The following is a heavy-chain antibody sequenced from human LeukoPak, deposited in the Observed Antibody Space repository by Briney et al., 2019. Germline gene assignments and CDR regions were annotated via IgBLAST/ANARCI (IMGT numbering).Heavy chain of an antibody. CDR2: IIPIFGTA. Sequence: SVKVSCKDSGGTFISYAISWVRQAPGQGLEWMGGIIPIFGTANYAQKFQGRVTITADESTSTAYMELSSLRSEDTAVYYCASPYDILTGGGYYYGMDVWGQGTTVTVSS. V-gene: IGHV1-69*01. CDR1: GGTFISYA. D-gene: IGHD3-9*01. J-gene: IGHJ6*02. CDR3: ASPYDILTGGGYYYGMDV.